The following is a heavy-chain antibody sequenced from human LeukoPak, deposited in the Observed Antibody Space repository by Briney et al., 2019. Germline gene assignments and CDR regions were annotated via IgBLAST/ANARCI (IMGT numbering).Heavy chain of an antibody. CDR3: ASGPNFHSAINDY. J-gene: IGHJ4*02. CDR1: GGSIRGYY. D-gene: IGHD5-18*01. Sequence: SETLSLTCTVSGGSIRGYYWSWIRQPPGKGLEYIGYIYYSGSTNYNPSLKSRVTISVDTSKNQFSLKLSSVTAADTAVYFCASGPNFHSAINDYWGQGTLVTVSS. V-gene: IGHV4-59*01. CDR2: IYYSGST.